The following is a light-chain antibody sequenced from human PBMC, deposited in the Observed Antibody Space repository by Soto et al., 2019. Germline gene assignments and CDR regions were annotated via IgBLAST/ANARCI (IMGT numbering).Light chain of an antibody. CDR1: SSNIGAGYD. CDR2: GNS. J-gene: IGLJ2*01. CDR3: QSYDSSLSAHVV. V-gene: IGLV1-40*01. Sequence: QSALTQPPSVSGAPGQRVTISCTGSSSNIGAGYDVHWYQQLPGTAPKLLIYGNSNRPSGVPDRFSGSKSGTSASLAITGLQAEDEADYYCQSYDSSLSAHVVFGGGTKVTVI.